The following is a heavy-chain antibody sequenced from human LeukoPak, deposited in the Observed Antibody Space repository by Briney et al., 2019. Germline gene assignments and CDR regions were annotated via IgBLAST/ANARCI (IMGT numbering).Heavy chain of an antibody. V-gene: IGHV2-5*02. CDR2: IYWDDDE. CDR3: AHSASYGSGSYYRGSGWFDP. CDR1: GFSLSTSGVG. Sequence: SGPTLMKPTQTLTLTCTFSGFSLSTSGVGVGWIRQPPGKALEWLALIYWDDDERYSPSLKSRLTITKDTSKNQVVLTMTNMDPVDTATYYCAHSASYGSGSYYRGSGWFDPWGQGTLVTVSS. J-gene: IGHJ5*02. D-gene: IGHD3-10*01.